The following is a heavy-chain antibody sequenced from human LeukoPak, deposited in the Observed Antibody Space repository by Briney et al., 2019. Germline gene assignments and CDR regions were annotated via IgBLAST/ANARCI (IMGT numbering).Heavy chain of an antibody. CDR2: IKPNSGGT. Sequence: ASVKVSCKASGYTFTGYYMHWVRQAPGEGLEWMGWIKPNSGGTNYAQKFQGRVTMTRDTSISTAYMELSRLRSDDTAVYYCARGSGYYYDSFGDWFDPWGQGTLVTVSS. V-gene: IGHV1-2*02. D-gene: IGHD3-22*01. CDR1: GYTFTGYY. CDR3: ARGSGYYYDSFGDWFDP. J-gene: IGHJ5*02.